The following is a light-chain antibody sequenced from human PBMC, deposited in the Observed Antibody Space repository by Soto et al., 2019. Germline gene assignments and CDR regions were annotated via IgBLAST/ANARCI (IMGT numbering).Light chain of an antibody. CDR1: SSDIASYKF. CDR3: NSYTGTSNV. Sequence: QSALTQPASVSGSPGQSITISCTGTSSDIASYKFVSWFQHHPGKAPKLLIYEVSERPSGVPDRFSGSKSGNTASLTVSGLQAEDEADYYCNSYTGTSNVFGTGTKLTVL. V-gene: IGLV2-8*01. J-gene: IGLJ1*01. CDR2: EVS.